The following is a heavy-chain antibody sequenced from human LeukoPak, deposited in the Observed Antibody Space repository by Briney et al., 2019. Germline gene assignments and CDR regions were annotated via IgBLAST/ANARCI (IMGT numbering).Heavy chain of an antibody. D-gene: IGHD1-1*01. CDR3: ARAGPENLNWRYYIDF. Sequence: SETLSLTCTVSGDSINKYFWSWLRQSPGKGLEWIGYISHSGNTNYHPSLKSRVTISLDKSNNQFSLRLSSVTAADTAVYYCARAGPENLNWRYYIDFWGRGILVTVSS. V-gene: IGHV4-59*01. CDR1: GDSINKYF. J-gene: IGHJ4*02. CDR2: ISHSGNT.